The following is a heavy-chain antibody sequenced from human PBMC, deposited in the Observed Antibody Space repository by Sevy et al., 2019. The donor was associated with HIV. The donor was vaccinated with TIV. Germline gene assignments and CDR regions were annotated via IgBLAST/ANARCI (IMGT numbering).Heavy chain of an antibody. CDR1: EYTFTHFW. J-gene: IGHJ4*02. V-gene: IGHV5-51*01. D-gene: IGHD2-15*01. Sequence: GESLKISCKGSEYTFTHFWIARVRQMPGKGLESMGIIYPGDSDTRYSQSFQGQVTISADKSINTAYLQWDSLKASDTAMYYCARSDGYCSGGNHLCYFDYWGQGTLVTVSS. CDR3: ARSDGYCSGGNHLCYFDY. CDR2: IYPGDSDT.